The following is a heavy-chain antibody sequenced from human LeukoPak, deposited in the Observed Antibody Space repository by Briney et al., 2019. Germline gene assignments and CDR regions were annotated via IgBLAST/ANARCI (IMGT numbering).Heavy chain of an antibody. CDR3: ARDHGSGSYFSHCDY. Sequence: GGSLRLSCAASGFTFSSYGMHWVRQAPDKGLEWVAVIWYDGSNKYYAGSVKGRFTISRDNSKNTLYLQMNSLRAEDTAVYYCARDHGSGSYFSHCDYWGQGTLVTVSS. CDR2: IWYDGSNK. D-gene: IGHD3-10*01. CDR1: GFTFSSYG. V-gene: IGHV3-33*01. J-gene: IGHJ4*02.